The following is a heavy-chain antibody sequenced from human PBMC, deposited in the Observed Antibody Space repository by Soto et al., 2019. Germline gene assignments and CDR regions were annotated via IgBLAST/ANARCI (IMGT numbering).Heavy chain of an antibody. Sequence: QVQLVESGGGGVQPGRSLRLSYAAPGFTCSTYAMHWVRQAPGKGLELVAVIWFDGSNKYYADSVRGRFTISRDNPKNSLYLQMNNVRAEDAACYYCARAYSGSYNVLFYLDFCGQGALVTVSS. V-gene: IGHV3-33*01. D-gene: IGHD1-26*01. CDR3: ARAYSGSYNVLFYLDF. CDR2: IWFDGSNK. J-gene: IGHJ4*02. CDR1: GFTCSTYA.